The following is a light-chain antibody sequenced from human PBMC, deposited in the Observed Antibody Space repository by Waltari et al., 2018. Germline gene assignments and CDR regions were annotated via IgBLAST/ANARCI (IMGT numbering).Light chain of an antibody. CDR1: QRLLQSDGKTC. Sequence: EIVMTQTPLSLSVTPGQPASISCKSSQRLLQSDGKTCLYWSLQKPGQSPQLLMYEVSSRFSGVADRFSGSGSGTDFTLKISRVEAEDVGVYYCMQGRNLPWTFGQGTKVEI. V-gene: IGKV2-29*02. CDR3: MQGRNLPWT. CDR2: EVS. J-gene: IGKJ1*01.